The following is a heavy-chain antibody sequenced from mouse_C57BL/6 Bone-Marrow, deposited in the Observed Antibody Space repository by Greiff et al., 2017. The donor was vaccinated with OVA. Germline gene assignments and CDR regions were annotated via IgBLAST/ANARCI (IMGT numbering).Heavy chain of an antibody. V-gene: IGHV1-64*01. Sequence: QVQLQQPGAELVKPGASVTLSCKASRYTFTSYWMHWVKQRPGQGLEWIGMIHPNSGSTNYNEKFNSKATLTVDKSSSTAYMQLSSLTSEDSAVYYCASTTVVAKYFDVWGTGTTVTVSS. D-gene: IGHD1-1*01. CDR2: IHPNSGST. J-gene: IGHJ1*03. CDR3: ASTTVVAKYFDV. CDR1: RYTFTSYW.